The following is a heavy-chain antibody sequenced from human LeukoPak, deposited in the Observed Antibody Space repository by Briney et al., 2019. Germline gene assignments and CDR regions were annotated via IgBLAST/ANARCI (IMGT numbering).Heavy chain of an antibody. CDR2: IYSSGST. CDR3: ARYSDYGDYPRTFDY. D-gene: IGHD4-17*01. V-gene: IGHV4-4*07. Sequence: SETLSLTCTVSGGSISSYYWSWIRQPAGKGLEWIGRIYSSGSTNYNPSLKSRVTMSVDTSKNQFSLKVTSVTAADTAVYYCARYSDYGDYPRTFDYWGQGTLVTVSS. CDR1: GGSISSYY. J-gene: IGHJ4*02.